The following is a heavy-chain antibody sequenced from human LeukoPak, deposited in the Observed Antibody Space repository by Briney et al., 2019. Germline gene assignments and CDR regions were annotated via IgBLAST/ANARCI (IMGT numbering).Heavy chain of an antibody. CDR1: GGTFSSYA. CDR2: IIPIFGTA. V-gene: IGHV1-69*13. Sequence: SVKVSCKASGGTFSSYAISWVRQAPGHGLEWMGGIIPIFGTANYAQKFQGRVTITADESTSTAYMELSSLRSGDTAVYYCARDLQLERPGNWFDPWGQGTLVTVSS. CDR3: ARDLQLERPGNWFDP. D-gene: IGHD1-1*01. J-gene: IGHJ5*02.